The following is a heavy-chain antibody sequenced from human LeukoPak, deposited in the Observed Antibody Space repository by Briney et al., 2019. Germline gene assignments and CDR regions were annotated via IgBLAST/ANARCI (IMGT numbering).Heavy chain of an antibody. CDR3: ARDAQWLVLEGYYFYMDV. V-gene: IGHV3-21*01. J-gene: IGHJ6*03. D-gene: IGHD6-19*01. Sequence: SVKGRFTISRDNANNSLYLQMSSLRAEDTAVYYCARDAQWLVLEGYYFYMDVWGKGTTVTVSS.